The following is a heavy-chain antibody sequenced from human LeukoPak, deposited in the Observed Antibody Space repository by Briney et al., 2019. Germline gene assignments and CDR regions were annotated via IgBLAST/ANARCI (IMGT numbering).Heavy chain of an antibody. V-gene: IGHV1-69*04. CDR2: IIPILGIA. CDR1: GGTFSSYA. D-gene: IGHD3-10*01. Sequence: ASVKVSCKASGGTFSSYAISWVRQAPGQGLEWMGRIIPILGIANYAQKFQGRVTITADKSTSTAYMELSSLRSEDTAAYYCARGRPYYGSGTSSYYGMDVWGQGTTVTVSS. J-gene: IGHJ6*02. CDR3: ARGRPYYGSGTSSYYGMDV.